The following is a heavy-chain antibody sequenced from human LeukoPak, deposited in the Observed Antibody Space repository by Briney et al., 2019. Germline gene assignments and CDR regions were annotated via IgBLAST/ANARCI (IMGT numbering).Heavy chain of an antibody. CDR2: IYYSGST. Sequence: SETLSLTCTVSGGSISYSYWSWIRQPPEKGLEWIGYIYYSGSTNYNPSLKSRVTISVDTSKNQFSLKLISVTAADTAVYYCAREARGLLWFGETAWGQGTLVTVSS. J-gene: IGHJ5*02. CDR3: AREARGLLWFGETA. D-gene: IGHD3-10*01. CDR1: GGSISYSY. V-gene: IGHV4-59*01.